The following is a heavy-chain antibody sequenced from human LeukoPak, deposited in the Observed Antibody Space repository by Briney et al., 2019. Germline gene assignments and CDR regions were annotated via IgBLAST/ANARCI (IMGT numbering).Heavy chain of an antibody. J-gene: IGHJ6*03. CDR3: ARYRVGYHYYYMDV. CDR2: INHSGST. D-gene: IGHD1-26*01. Sequence: SETLSLTCAVYGGSFSGYYWSWIRQPPGKGLEWTGEINHSGSTNYNPSLKSRVTISVDTSKNQFSLKLSSVTAADTAVYYCARYRVGYHYYYMDVWGKGTTVTVSS. CDR1: GGSFSGYY. V-gene: IGHV4-34*01.